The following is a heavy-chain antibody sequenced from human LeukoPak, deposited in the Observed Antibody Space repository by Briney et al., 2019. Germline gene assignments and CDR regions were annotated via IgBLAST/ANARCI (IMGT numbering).Heavy chain of an antibody. CDR2: INPDSGGT. CDR3: ATMGYDSSGYYSGRGYYFDY. Sequence: ASVKVSCKASGFTFTDYYMHWVRQAPGQGLEWLGRINPDSGGTNYAQKFQGRVTMTRDTSVSTAYMELSRLTSDDTAVYYCATMGYDSSGYYSGRGYYFDYWGQGTLVTVSS. V-gene: IGHV1-2*06. D-gene: IGHD3-22*01. J-gene: IGHJ4*02. CDR1: GFTFTDYY.